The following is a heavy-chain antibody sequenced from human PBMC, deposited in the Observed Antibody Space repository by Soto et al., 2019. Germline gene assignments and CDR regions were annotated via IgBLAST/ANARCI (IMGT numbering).Heavy chain of an antibody. V-gene: IGHV1-3*04. CDR1: GYTFTTYT. CDR2: INTGNGNT. J-gene: IGHJ4*02. CDR3: ARGGWGNFDY. D-gene: IGHD3-16*01. Sequence: QVQLVQSGADVKKPGASVRVSCKASGYTFTTYTLHWLRQAPGQRLEWVGWINTGNGNTKYSQISQGRVSITRDRSANTVHLELSSLRSEDTAVYYCARGGWGNFDYWGQGTLVTVSS.